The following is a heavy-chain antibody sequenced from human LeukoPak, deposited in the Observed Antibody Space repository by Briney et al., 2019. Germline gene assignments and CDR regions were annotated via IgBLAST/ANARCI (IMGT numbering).Heavy chain of an antibody. V-gene: IGHV4-31*03. D-gene: IGHD6-6*01. CDR2: IYYSGST. CDR1: GGSISSGGYY. CDR3: ARGSSIAARRVYYYYYMDV. J-gene: IGHJ6*03. Sequence: SETLSLTCTVSGGSISSGGYYWSWIRQHPGKGLEWIGCIYYSGSTYYNPSLKSRVTISVDTSKNQFSLKLSSVTAADTAVYYCARGSSIAARRVYYYYYMDVWGKGTTVTVSS.